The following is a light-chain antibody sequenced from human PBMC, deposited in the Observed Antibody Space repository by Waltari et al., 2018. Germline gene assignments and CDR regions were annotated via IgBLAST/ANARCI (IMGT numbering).Light chain of an antibody. V-gene: IGLV3-1*01. CDR1: ILGSKY. CDR2: QDI. J-gene: IGLJ3*02. CDR3: QALGSNRWV. Sequence: SSELTQPPSVSVSPGQTASITSSGDILGSKYASWYQHKPGQSPLLVLYQDIYRPSGIPERFSGSKSGNTATLAISGTQAMDDADYYCQALGSNRWVFGGGTKLTVL.